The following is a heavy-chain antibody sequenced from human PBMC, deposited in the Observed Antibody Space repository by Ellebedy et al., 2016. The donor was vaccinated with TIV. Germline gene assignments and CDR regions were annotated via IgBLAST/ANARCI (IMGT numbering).Heavy chain of an antibody. Sequence: PGGSLRLSCAASGITFRTYNMDWVRQAPGKGLEWVSGISATGGTTFYSDSVKGRFTISRDNSKNPLCLQMNSLRVDDTAIYYCAKEVLAVWGQGTLVTVSS. V-gene: IGHV3-23*01. CDR1: GITFRTYN. CDR2: ISATGGTT. J-gene: IGHJ4*02. D-gene: IGHD6-19*01. CDR3: AKEVLAV.